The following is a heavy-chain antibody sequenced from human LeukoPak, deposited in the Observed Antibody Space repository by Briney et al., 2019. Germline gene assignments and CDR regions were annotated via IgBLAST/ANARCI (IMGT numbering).Heavy chain of an antibody. CDR1: GYTFTGYY. V-gene: IGHV1-24*01. CDR3: ANNGRDPGY. J-gene: IGHJ4*02. CDR2: FDPEDGET. Sequence: ASVKVSCKASGYTFTGYYMHWVRQAPGKGLEWMGGFDPEDGETIYAQKFQGRVTMTEDTSTDTAYMELSSLRSEDTAVYYCANNGRDPGYWGQGTLVTVSS. D-gene: IGHD1-1*01.